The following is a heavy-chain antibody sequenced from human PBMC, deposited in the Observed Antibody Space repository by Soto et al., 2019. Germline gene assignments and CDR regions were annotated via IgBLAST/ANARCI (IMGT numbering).Heavy chain of an antibody. V-gene: IGHV3-66*01. J-gene: IGHJ4*02. CDR3: ARTTAVAGTPEFDY. CDR2: IYSAGNT. Sequence: GGSLRLSCAASGFTVSSNYMSWVRQAPGKGLEWISIIYSAGNTYYADSVKGRFTISRENSNNTLYLQLSSLRPEDTAVYYCARTTAVAGTPEFDYWGQGALVTVSS. D-gene: IGHD6-19*01. CDR1: GFTVSSNY.